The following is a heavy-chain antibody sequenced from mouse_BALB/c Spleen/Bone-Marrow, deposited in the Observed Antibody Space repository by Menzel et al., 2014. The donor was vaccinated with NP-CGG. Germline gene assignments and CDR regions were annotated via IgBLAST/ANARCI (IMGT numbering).Heavy chain of an antibody. CDR2: IRNKANGYTT. V-gene: IGHV7-3*02. D-gene: IGHD3-1*01. J-gene: IGHJ2*01. Sequence: EVKLQESGGGLVQPGGSLRLSCATSGFTFTDYYMSWVRQPPGKALEWLGFIRNKANGYTTEYSASVKGRFTISRDNSQSILYLQMNILRVEDSATYYCARDRAARATGYYFDYWGQGTTLTVSS. CDR1: GFTFTDYY. CDR3: ARDRAARATGYYFDY.